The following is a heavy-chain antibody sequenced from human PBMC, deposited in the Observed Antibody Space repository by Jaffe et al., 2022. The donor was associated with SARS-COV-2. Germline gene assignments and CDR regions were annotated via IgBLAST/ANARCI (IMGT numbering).Heavy chain of an antibody. D-gene: IGHD4-17*01. CDR1: GFTFSSYA. CDR3: ARDKRNYGGWFDP. CDR2: ISYDGSNK. V-gene: IGHV3-30-3*01. Sequence: QVQLVESGGGVVQPGRSLRLSCAASGFTFSSYAMHWVRQAPGKGLEWVAVISYDGSNKYYADSVKGRFTISRDNSKNTLYLQMNSLRAEDTAVYYCARDKRNYGGWFDPWGQGTLVTVSS. J-gene: IGHJ5*02.